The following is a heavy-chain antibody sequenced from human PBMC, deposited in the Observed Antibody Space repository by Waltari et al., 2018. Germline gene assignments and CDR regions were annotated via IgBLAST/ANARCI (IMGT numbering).Heavy chain of an antibody. V-gene: IGHV3-21*01. CDR1: GFTFSSYS. CDR3: ARVGSARHYYYYYGMDV. D-gene: IGHD6-6*01. Sequence: EVQLVESGGGLVKPGGSLRLSCAASGFTFSSYSMNWVRPAPGQGLEWVSSISSSSSYIYYADSVKGRFTISRDNAKNSLYLQMNSLRAEDTAVYYCARVGSARHYYYYYGMDVWGQGTTVTVSS. CDR2: ISSSSSYI. J-gene: IGHJ6*02.